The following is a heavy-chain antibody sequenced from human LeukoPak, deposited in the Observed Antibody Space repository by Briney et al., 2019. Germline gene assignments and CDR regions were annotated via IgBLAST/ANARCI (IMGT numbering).Heavy chain of an antibody. CDR1: GDSVSSSSYY. CDR2: IYHSGST. V-gene: IGHV4-39*02. CDR3: ARLKGYYIDF. Sequence: SETLSLTCSVSGDSVSSSSYYWGWIRQPPGKGLEDIGCIYHSGSTFYNPSLESRVTISVDTSENHFSLRLSSVTAADTAVYYCARLKGYYIDFWGQGTLVTVSS. J-gene: IGHJ4*02.